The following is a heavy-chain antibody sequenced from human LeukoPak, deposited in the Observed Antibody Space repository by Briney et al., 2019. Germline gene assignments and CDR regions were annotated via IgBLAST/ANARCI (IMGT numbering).Heavy chain of an antibody. Sequence: PGGSLRLSCAASGFTFSNAWMSWVRQAPGKGLEWVGRIKSKTDGGTTDYAAPVKGRFTISRDDSKNTLYLQMNSLKTEDTAVYYCTTAYDSSGYYYAEIEYFQHWGQGTLVTVSS. CDR2: IKSKTDGGTT. CDR1: GFTFSNAW. J-gene: IGHJ1*01. D-gene: IGHD3-22*01. V-gene: IGHV3-15*01. CDR3: TTAYDSSGYYYAEIEYFQH.